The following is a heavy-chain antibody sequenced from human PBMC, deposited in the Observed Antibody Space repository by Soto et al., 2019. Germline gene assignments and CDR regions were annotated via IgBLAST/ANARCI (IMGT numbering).Heavy chain of an antibody. J-gene: IGHJ4*02. V-gene: IGHV3-21*01. Sequence: EVQLVESGGGLVKPGGSLRLSCAASGFTFSSYSMNWVRQAPGKGLEWVSSISKSSRYIYYADSVKGRFTISRDNAKNSLYLQMNSLRAADTAVYYCARDYYDSFFDYWGQGTLVTVSS. CDR1: GFTFSSYS. CDR3: ARDYYDSFFDY. CDR2: ISKSSRYI. D-gene: IGHD3-22*01.